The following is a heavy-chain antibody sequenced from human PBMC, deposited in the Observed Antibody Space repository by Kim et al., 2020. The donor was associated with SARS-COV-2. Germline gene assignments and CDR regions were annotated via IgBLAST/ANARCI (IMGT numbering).Heavy chain of an antibody. V-gene: IGHV5-51*01. CDR2: YPGASDT. Sequence: YPGASDTRYSPSFHGQVTISADKSISTAYLQWSSRKASDTAMYYCARIGDYWGQGTLVTVSS. D-gene: IGHD2-15*01. CDR3: ARIGDY. J-gene: IGHJ4*02.